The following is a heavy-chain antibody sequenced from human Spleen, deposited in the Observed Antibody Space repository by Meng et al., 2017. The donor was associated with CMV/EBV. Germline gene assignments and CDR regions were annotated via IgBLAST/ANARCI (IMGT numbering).Heavy chain of an antibody. D-gene: IGHD6-6*01. Sequence: GESLKISCAASGFNYYGYWMTWVRQAPGKGLEWVANINQDGSEKYYVESVKGRFTISRDNAQSSLYLQMNSLRADDTAVYYCARDGANIAARRDFDYWGQGTLVTVSS. CDR1: GFNYYGYW. CDR3: ARDGANIAARRDFDY. V-gene: IGHV3-7*01. CDR2: INQDGSEK. J-gene: IGHJ4*02.